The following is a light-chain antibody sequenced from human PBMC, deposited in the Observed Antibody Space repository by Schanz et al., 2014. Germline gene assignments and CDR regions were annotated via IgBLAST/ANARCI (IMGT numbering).Light chain of an antibody. Sequence: QSALTQPASVSGSPGQSITISCTGTSSDVGSYKLVSWYQQHPGKAPKLMVYEGTKRPSGVSNRFSGSTSGNTASLTISGLQAEDEADYYCSSYTSSSPWVFGGGTKLTVL. J-gene: IGLJ3*02. CDR3: SSYTSSSPWV. CDR2: EGT. V-gene: IGLV2-14*02. CDR1: SSDVGSYKL.